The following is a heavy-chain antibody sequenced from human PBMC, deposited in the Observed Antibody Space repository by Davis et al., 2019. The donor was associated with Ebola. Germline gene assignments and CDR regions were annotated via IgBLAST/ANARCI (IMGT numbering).Heavy chain of an antibody. D-gene: IGHD3-16*01. CDR1: GFTFSSYW. CDR2: IKQDGSEK. CDR3: AKDKGGALRGIDY. Sequence: GESLKISCAASGFTFSSYWMSWVRQAPGKGLEWVANIKQDGSEKYYVDSVKGRFTISRDNAKNSLYLQMNSLRAEDTALYYCAKDKGGALRGIDYWGQGTLVTVSS. J-gene: IGHJ4*02. V-gene: IGHV3-7*03.